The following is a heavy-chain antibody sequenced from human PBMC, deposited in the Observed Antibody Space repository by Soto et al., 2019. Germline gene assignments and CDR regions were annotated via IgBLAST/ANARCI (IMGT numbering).Heavy chain of an antibody. CDR2: MNPNSGNT. CDR1: VYTFTMYY. CDR3: ARAVGYCRRDCYDDAFDI. J-gene: IGHJ3*02. D-gene: IGHD2-21*02. Sequence: SVKLFCHASVYTFTMYYLNCLRLVTGQGLEWMGWMNPNSGNTGYAQKFQGRVTMTRNTSISTAYMELSSLRSEDTAVYYCARAVGYCRRDCYDDAFDIWCQGTRVTV. V-gene: IGHV1-8*01.